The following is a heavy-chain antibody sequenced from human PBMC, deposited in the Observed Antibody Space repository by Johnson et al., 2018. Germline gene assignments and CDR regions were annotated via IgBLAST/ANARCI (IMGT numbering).Heavy chain of an antibody. J-gene: IGHJ3*01. Sequence: QVQLQESGGGVVQXGTSXRLXCTASGVTFTSYPWHWVRQAPGKGLEWVGVIWYDGSKIFYADSVKGRSTISRDSSNVYLQMNSLRAEDTAVYFWARDRPSSLPNDALDLWGQGTMVTVSS. V-gene: IGHV3-33*01. CDR3: ARDRPSSLPNDALDL. D-gene: IGHD6-19*01. CDR2: IWYDGSKI. CDR1: GVTFTSYP.